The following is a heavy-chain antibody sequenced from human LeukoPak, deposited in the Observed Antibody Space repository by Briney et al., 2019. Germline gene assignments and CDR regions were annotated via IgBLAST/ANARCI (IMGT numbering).Heavy chain of an antibody. CDR3: ARAPIGGYSRHNWFDP. J-gene: IGHJ5*02. D-gene: IGHD1-26*01. Sequence: PSETLSLTCTVSGGSISSYYWSWIRQPPGKGLEWIGYIYYSGSTNYNPSLKSRVTISVDTSKNQFSLKLSSVTAADTAVYYCARAPIGGYSRHNWFDPWGQGTLVTVSS. CDR1: GGSISSYY. CDR2: IYYSGST. V-gene: IGHV4-59*01.